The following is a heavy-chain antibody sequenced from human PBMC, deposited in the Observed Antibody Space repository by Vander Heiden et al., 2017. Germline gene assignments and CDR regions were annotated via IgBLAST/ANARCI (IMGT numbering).Heavy chain of an antibody. CDR3: RCSGMITFGANYYFDY. J-gene: IGHJ4*02. CDR2: ISGSGGST. CDR1: GFTFSSYA. Sequence: EVQLLASGGGWVQPGGSLRLSCEASGFTFSSYAMSWVRHAPGKGLEEVSAISGSGGSTYYAHSVKGQFTISRDNSKNTLYLQMNSLRAEDKAVYYCRCSGMITFGANYYFDYLGQGTLVTVSS. D-gene: IGHD3-16*01. V-gene: IGHV3-23*01.